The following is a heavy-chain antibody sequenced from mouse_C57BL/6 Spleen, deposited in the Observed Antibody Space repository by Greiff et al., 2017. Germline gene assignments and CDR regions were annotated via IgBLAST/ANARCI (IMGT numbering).Heavy chain of an antibody. CDR3: ARSSLLSTYYFDY. J-gene: IGHJ2*01. D-gene: IGHD1-1*02. CDR1: GYTFTSYW. Sequence: QVQLQQSGTELVKPGASVKLSCKASGYTFTSYWMHWVKQRPGQGLEWIGNINPSNGGTNYNEKFKSKATLTVDKSSSTAYMQLSSLTSEDSAVYYCARSSLLSTYYFDYWGQGTTLTVSS. V-gene: IGHV1-53*01. CDR2: INPSNGGT.